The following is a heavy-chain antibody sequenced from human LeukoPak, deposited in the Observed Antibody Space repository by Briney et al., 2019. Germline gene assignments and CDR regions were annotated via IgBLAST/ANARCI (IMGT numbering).Heavy chain of an antibody. D-gene: IGHD3-10*01. V-gene: IGHV3-23*01. Sequence: GGSLTPSRAPSGFIFSDYCMSWVSQPPGRGLEWVTCIGVLVGSTYHAYSVKGLFTLSRDNSKNTMYLQMNSLRAEDTAVYYCAKDQVRSTMVRGAIDYWGQGTLVTVSS. CDR2: IGVLVGST. J-gene: IGHJ4*02. CDR1: GFIFSDYC. CDR3: AKDQVRSTMVRGAIDY.